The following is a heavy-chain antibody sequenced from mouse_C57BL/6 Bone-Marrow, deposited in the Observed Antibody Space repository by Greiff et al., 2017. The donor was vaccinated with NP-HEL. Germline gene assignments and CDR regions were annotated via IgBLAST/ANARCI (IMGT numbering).Heavy chain of an antibody. CDR2: ISNLAYST. J-gene: IGHJ4*01. CDR3: ARQYGYDGAMDY. V-gene: IGHV5-15*01. Sequence: DVQLQESGGGLVQPGGSLKLSCAASGFTFSDYGMAWVRQAPRKGPEWVAFISNLAYSTYYADTVTGRFTISRENAKNTLYLEMSSLRSEDTAMYYCARQYGYDGAMDYWGQGTSVTVSS. D-gene: IGHD2-2*01. CDR1: GFTFSDYG.